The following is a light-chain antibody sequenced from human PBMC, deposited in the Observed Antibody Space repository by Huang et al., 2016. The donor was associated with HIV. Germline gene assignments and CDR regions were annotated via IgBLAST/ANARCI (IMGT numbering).Light chain of an antibody. CDR3: QQRNNWPPWT. J-gene: IGKJ1*01. Sequence: EIVLTQSPATLSLSPGEGVTLSCRASQSIGSSLAWYQQRPGQAPRLLIYDASIRATGIPARFSGRGSGTDFTLTISSLEPEDFAVYYCQQRNNWPPWTFGQGTKVELK. V-gene: IGKV3-11*01. CDR2: DAS. CDR1: QSIGSS.